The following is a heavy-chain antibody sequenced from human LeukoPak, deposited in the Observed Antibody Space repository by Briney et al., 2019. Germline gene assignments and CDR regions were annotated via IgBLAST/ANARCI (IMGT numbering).Heavy chain of an antibody. CDR1: GGTFSSYA. D-gene: IGHD2-15*01. CDR2: IIPIFGTA. CDR3: AILGYCSGGSCCSADY. J-gene: IGHJ4*02. V-gene: IGHV1-69*06. Sequence: ASVKVSCKASGGTFSSYAISWVRQAPGQGLEWMGGIIPIFGTANYAQKFQGRVTITADKSTSTAYMELSSLRSEDTAVYYCAILGYCSGGSCCSADYWGQGTLVTVSS.